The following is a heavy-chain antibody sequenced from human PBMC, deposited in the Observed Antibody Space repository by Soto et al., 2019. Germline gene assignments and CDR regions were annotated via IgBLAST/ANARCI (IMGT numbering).Heavy chain of an antibody. Sequence: ASVKVSCKASGYTFTSYGFSWIRQAPGQGPEWMGWISAYNGYTNYTQKLQDRVTLTTDTSTDTAYMELRSLRFDDTAVYYCARAPYRLYDMLTHWFDPWGQGTLVTVSS. V-gene: IGHV1-18*01. CDR2: ISAYNGYT. CDR1: GYTFTSYG. D-gene: IGHD3-9*01. CDR3: ARAPYRLYDMLTHWFDP. J-gene: IGHJ5*02.